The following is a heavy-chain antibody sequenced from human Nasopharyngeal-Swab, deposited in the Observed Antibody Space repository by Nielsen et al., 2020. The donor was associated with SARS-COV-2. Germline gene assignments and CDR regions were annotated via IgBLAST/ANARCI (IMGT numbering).Heavy chain of an antibody. V-gene: IGHV4-39*02. CDR2: IYYSGNT. D-gene: IGHD3-10*01. J-gene: IGHJ6*02. Sequence: WIRQPPGKGLEWIGSIYYSGNTYYNPSLKSRVTIPVDRSKNQFSLKLRSMTAADTSVYYCARETGSGSYFGMDVWGQGTTVTVSS. CDR3: ARETGSGSYFGMDV.